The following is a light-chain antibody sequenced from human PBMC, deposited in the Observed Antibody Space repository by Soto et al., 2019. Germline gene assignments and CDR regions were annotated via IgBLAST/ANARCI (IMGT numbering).Light chain of an antibody. CDR3: LQDYNYPRT. CDR2: AAS. Sequence: AIQWNQSPSSLSASVGDRVTIACRASQGISSYLAWYQQKPGKAPQLLIYAASTLQSGVPSRFSGSGSGTDGTITISSLQHEDGSTYDCLQDYNYPRTFGQGTKVDIK. J-gene: IGKJ1*01. V-gene: IGKV1-6*01. CDR1: QGISSY.